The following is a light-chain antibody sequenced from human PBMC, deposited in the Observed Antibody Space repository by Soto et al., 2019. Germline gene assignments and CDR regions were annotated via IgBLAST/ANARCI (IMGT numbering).Light chain of an antibody. Sequence: DIQMTQSPSSVSASEGDRVTITCRASQGISSWLAWYQQKPGKAPKLLIYAASSLESGVPSRFRGSGSGTDFTLTISSLQPEDFATYFCQHSYSLPLTFGGGSMVDIK. CDR2: AAS. J-gene: IGKJ4*01. CDR3: QHSYSLPLT. CDR1: QGISSW. V-gene: IGKV1-12*01.